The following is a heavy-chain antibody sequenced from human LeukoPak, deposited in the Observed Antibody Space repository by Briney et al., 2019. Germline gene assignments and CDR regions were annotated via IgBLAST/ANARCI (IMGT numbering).Heavy chain of an antibody. V-gene: IGHV3-48*01. J-gene: IGHJ4*02. CDR1: GFTFSSYS. Sequence: GGSLRLSCAASGFTFSSYSMNWVRQVPGKGLEWVSYISSSSSTIYYADSVKGRFTISRDNAKNSLYLQMNSLRAEDTAVYYCARDDNSGRGYSYEYWGQGTLVTVSS. D-gene: IGHD5-18*01. CDR2: ISSSSSTI. CDR3: ARDDNSGRGYSYEY.